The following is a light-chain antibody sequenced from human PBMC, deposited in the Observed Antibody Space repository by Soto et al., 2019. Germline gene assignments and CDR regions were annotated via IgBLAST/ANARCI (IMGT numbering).Light chain of an antibody. Sequence: DIQMTQSPSSLSASVGDRVTITCRASQSISSYLNWYQQKPGKAPKLLIYAASSLQSGVPSRFSGSGSGTDFNLTISSLQAEDFATYYCQHYNSYSEAFGQGTKVDIK. CDR2: AAS. CDR1: QSISSY. CDR3: QHYNSYSEA. V-gene: IGKV1-39*01. J-gene: IGKJ1*01.